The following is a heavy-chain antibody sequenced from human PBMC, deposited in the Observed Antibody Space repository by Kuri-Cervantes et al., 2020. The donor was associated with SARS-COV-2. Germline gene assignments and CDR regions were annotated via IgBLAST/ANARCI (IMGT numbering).Heavy chain of an antibody. CDR1: GFTFSAYA. CDR3: AKHVRIVGASGGDY. V-gene: IGHV3-23*01. Sequence: GESLKISCAASGFTFSAYAMSWVRQAPGKGLEWVSSISDTGGRTDYADSVKGRFTISRDNSKNTLYLQVSSLRAEDSAVYYCAKHVRIVGASGGDYWGQGARVTVSS. J-gene: IGHJ4*02. CDR2: ISDTGGRT. D-gene: IGHD1-26*01.